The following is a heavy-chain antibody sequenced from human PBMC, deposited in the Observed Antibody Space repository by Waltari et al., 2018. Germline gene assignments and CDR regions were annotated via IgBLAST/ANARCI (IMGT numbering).Heavy chain of an antibody. Sequence: EVQLVESGGGLVKPGDSLRLSCTASGFTFSTYTMNWVRQDPGKGLEFVASISGCSDFISYAYSLKCRFTVSRDNAKKSLFLQISSLTADDTGVYYCARGAFTVGPLRWGQGTRVTVSA. J-gene: IGHJ4*02. V-gene: IGHV3-21*02. CDR3: ARGAFTVGPLR. CDR1: GFTFSTYT. CDR2: ISGCSDFI. D-gene: IGHD1-26*01.